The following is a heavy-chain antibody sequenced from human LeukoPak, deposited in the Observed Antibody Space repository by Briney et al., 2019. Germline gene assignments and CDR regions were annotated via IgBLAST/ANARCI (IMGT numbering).Heavy chain of an antibody. J-gene: IGHJ6*02. V-gene: IGHV1-24*01. D-gene: IGHD6-13*01. CDR3: ARGGSTWTVHYYGMDV. CDR2: FDPEDGET. Sequence: GASVKVSCKVSGYTLTELSMHWVRQAPGKGLEWMGGFDPEDGETIYAQKFQGRVTLNRDTSISTAYMDLSSLRSDDTAVYYCARGGSTWTVHYYGMDVWGQGTTVTVSS. CDR1: GYTLTELS.